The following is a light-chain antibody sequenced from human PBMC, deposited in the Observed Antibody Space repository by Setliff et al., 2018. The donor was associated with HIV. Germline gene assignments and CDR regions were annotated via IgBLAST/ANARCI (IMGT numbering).Light chain of an antibody. CDR3: SSYTSSSTLV. CDR1: GSDIAIYNF. CDR2: DVS. V-gene: IGLV2-14*03. J-gene: IGLJ1*01. Sequence: QSALTQPASVSESPGQSITISCTGTGSDIAIYNFVSWYQHHPGKAPKLIIYDVSNRPSGVSNRFSGSKSGNTASLTISGLQAEDEADYYCSSYTSSSTLVFGTGTKVTVL.